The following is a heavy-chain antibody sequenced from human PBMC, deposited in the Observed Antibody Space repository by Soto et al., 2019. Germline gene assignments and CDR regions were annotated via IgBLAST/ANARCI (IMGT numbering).Heavy chain of an antibody. CDR2: ISPYNDHT. CDR3: ARGGYYDNSWGKLSHYGLDV. D-gene: IGHD3-16*01. J-gene: IGHJ6*02. V-gene: IGHV1-18*01. Sequence: QVQLAQSAGEVKKPGASVKVSCKATGYTFIRYGIAWVRQAPGQGFEWMGWISPYNDHTVYAQKFQGRVTMTTDTSTKKVYVNVRGLKTDDTAVYYCARGGYYDNSWGKLSHYGLDVWGQGTSVSVS. CDR1: GYTFIRYG.